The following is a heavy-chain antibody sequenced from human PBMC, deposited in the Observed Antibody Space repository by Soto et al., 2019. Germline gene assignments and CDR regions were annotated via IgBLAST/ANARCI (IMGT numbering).Heavy chain of an antibody. D-gene: IGHD2-21*02. CDR2: ISYDGSNK. CDR1: VFTCSSYF. J-gene: IGHJ4*02. Sequence: VVSLRRSCASSVFTCSSYFMQWSRQAPGNWLEWVAVISYDGSNKYYADSVKGRFTISIENSKNTLYLQMNSLRAEDTAVYYCAKDPPEVVTDIELKSFEYWGKGTMVTVSS. V-gene: IGHV3-30*18. CDR3: AKDPPEVVTDIELKSFEY.